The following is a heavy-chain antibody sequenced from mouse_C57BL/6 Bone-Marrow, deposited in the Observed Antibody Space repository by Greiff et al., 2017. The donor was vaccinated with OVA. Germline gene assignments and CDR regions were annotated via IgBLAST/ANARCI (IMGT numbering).Heavy chain of an antibody. CDR1: GYTFTSYG. Sequence: VQLQQSGAELARPGASVKLSCKASGYTFTSYGISWVKQRPGQGLEWIGEIYPRSGNTYYNEKFKGKATLTADKSSSTAYMELRSLTSEDSAVYFWARDVYYGNSYAMDYWGQGTSVTVSS. CDR3: ARDVYYGNSYAMDY. J-gene: IGHJ4*01. CDR2: IYPRSGNT. V-gene: IGHV1-81*01. D-gene: IGHD2-1*01.